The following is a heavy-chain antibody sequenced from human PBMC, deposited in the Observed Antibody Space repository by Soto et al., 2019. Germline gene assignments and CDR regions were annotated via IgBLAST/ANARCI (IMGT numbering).Heavy chain of an antibody. CDR3: AKDISPSAYSSSDLYGMDV. D-gene: IGHD6-6*01. V-gene: IGHV3-43*01. J-gene: IGHJ6*02. CDR2: ISWDGGST. CDR1: GFTFDDYT. Sequence: EVQLVESGGVVVQPGGSLRLACAASGFTFDDYTMHWVRQAPGKGLEWVSLISWDGGSTYYADSVKGRFTISRDNSKNSLYMQMNSLRTEDTALYYCAKDISPSAYSSSDLYGMDVWGQGTTVTVSS.